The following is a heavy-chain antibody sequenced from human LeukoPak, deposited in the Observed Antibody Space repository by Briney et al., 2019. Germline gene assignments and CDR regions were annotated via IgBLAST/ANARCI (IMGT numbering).Heavy chain of an antibody. D-gene: IGHD3-16*01. V-gene: IGHV1-24*01. CDR1: GYTLTELS. Sequence: EASVKVSCKVSGYTLTELSMHWVRQAPGKGLEWMGGFDPEDGETIYAQKFQGRVTMTEDTSTDTAYMELSSLRSEDTAVYYCATRSFGGVILFDYGAREPLVPFP. CDR2: FDPEDGET. J-gene: IGHJ4*02. CDR3: ATRSFGGVILFDY.